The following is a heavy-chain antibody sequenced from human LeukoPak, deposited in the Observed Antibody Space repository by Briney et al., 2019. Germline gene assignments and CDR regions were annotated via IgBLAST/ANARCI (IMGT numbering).Heavy chain of an antibody. CDR3: ARAPPGGYCSGGSCYPHY. V-gene: IGHV1-18*01. J-gene: IGHJ4*02. D-gene: IGHD2-15*01. Sequence: ASVKVSCKASGYTFTSYGISWVRQAPGQGLEWMGWISAYNGNTNYAQKLQGRVTMTTDTSTSTAYMELRSLRSDDTAVYYCARAPPGGYCSGGSCYPHYWGQGTLVTVSS. CDR1: GYTFTSYG. CDR2: ISAYNGNT.